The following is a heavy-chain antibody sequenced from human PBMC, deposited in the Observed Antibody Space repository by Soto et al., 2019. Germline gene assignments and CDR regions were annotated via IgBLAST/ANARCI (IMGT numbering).Heavy chain of an antibody. Sequence: ASVKVSCKASGYTFTGYYMHWVRQAPGQGLEWMGWINPNSGGTNYEQKFQGRVTMTRDTSISTAYMELSRLRSDDTAVYYCARVWGYCSGGSCRSTAFDYWGQGTLVPVSS. CDR2: INPNSGGT. J-gene: IGHJ4*02. CDR3: ARVWGYCSGGSCRSTAFDY. CDR1: GYTFTGYY. V-gene: IGHV1-2*02. D-gene: IGHD2-15*01.